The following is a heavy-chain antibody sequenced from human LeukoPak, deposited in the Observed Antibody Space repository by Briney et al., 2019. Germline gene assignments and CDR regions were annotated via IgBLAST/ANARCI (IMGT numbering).Heavy chain of an antibody. Sequence: ASVKVSCKASGYTFTSYGISWVRQAPGQGLEWMGWISAYNGNTNYAQKLQGRVTMTTDTSTSTAYMELRSLRSGDTAVYYCARVESRADSSGYYDAFDIWGQGTKVTVSS. CDR2: ISAYNGNT. V-gene: IGHV1-18*01. CDR1: GYTFTSYG. D-gene: IGHD3-22*01. CDR3: ARVESRADSSGYYDAFDI. J-gene: IGHJ3*02.